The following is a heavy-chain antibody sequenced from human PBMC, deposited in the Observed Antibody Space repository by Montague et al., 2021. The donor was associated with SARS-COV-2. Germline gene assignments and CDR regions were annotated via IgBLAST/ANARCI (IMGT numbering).Heavy chain of an antibody. CDR2: INHGGIT. V-gene: IGHV4-34*01. D-gene: IGHD3-10*01. Sequence: SETLSLTCAVYGGSFSGYHWNWIRQPPGKGLEWTGEINHGGITNYNPSLKSRLTISADTSKNQFSLKLTSVAAADTAVYYCARLRDGVVPSPILGVGPYYSYYFIDVWGKGTTVTVSS. CDR3: ARLRDGVVPSPILGVGPYYSYYFIDV. J-gene: IGHJ6*03. CDR1: GGSFSGYH.